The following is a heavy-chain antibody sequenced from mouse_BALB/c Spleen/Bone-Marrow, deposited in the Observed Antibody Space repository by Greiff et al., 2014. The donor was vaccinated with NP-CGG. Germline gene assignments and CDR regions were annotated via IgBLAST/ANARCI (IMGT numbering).Heavy chain of an antibody. CDR2: ISYSGNT. CDR3: ARTHYYGSSYPY. D-gene: IGHD1-1*01. Sequence: EVQLQQSGPGLVKPSQSLSLICTVTGYSITSDYAWNWIRQFPGNELEWMGYISYSGNTRYNPSLKGRISISRDTSENQFFLQLNSVTTKDTATYYCARTHYYGSSYPYWGQGTLVTVSA. CDR1: GYSITSDYA. V-gene: IGHV3-2*02. J-gene: IGHJ3*01.